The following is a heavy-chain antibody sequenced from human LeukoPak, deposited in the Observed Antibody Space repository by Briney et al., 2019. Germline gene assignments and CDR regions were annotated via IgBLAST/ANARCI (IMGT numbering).Heavy chain of an antibody. CDR3: ARGFISSGYDIPYYYYYMDV. D-gene: IGHD5-12*01. V-gene: IGHV1-69*05. J-gene: IGHJ6*03. CDR1: GYTFTGYY. CDR2: IIPIFGTA. Sequence: SVKVSCKASGYTFTGYYMHWVRQAPGQGLEWMGGIIPIFGTANYAQKFQGRVTITTDESTSTAYMELSSLRSEDTAVYYCARGFISSGYDIPYYYYYMDVWGKGTTVTVSS.